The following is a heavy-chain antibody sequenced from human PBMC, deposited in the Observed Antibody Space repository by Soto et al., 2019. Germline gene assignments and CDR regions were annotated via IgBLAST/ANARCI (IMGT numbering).Heavy chain of an antibody. CDR2: INPNSGGT. J-gene: IGHJ6*02. D-gene: IGHD3-10*01. Sequence: ASVKVSCKASGYTFTGYYMHWVRQAPGQGLEWMGWINPNSGGTNYAQKFQGRVTMTRDTSISTAYMELSRLRSDDTAVYYCARARITMVRGVIKYYYGMDVWGQGTTVTVSS. CDR3: ARARITMVRGVIKYYYGMDV. V-gene: IGHV1-2*02. CDR1: GYTFTGYY.